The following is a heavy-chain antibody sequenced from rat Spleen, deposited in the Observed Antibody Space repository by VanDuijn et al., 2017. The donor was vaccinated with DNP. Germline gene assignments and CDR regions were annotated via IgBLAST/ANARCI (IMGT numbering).Heavy chain of an antibody. CDR1: GITFSDHN. CDR3: TTSLSGDGTGY. V-gene: IGHV6-13*01. J-gene: IGHJ2*01. Sequence: EVQLVESGGGLVQPGRSLKLSCAVSGITFSDHNMAWVRQSPDERLEWIARVKDKSNNYATDYVESVKGRFTISRDDSKSSVYLQMNSLKEEDTATYYCTTSLSGDGTGYWGQGVMVTVSS. D-gene: IGHD1-1*01. CDR2: VKDKSNNYAT.